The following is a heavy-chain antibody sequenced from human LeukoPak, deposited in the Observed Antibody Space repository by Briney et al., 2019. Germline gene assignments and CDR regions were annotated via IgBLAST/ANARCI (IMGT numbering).Heavy chain of an antibody. CDR3: ARVKGRLGYCSSTSCYGAFDI. D-gene: IGHD2-2*01. Sequence: SETLSLTCTVSGGSISSYYWSWIRQPAGKGLEWIGRIYTSGSTNYNPSLKSRVTMSVDTSKNQFSLKLSSVTAADTAVYYCARVKGRLGYCSSTSCYGAFDIWGQGTMVTVSS. CDR1: GGSISSYY. J-gene: IGHJ3*02. CDR2: IYTSGST. V-gene: IGHV4-4*07.